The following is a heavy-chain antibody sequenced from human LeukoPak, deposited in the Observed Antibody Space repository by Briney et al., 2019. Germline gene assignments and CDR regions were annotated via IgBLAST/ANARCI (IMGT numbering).Heavy chain of an antibody. Sequence: GGSLRLSCAASGFTFSSYGMSWVRQAPGKGLEWVSGISGSGGTTYYADSVKGRFTISRDNSKNTLLLQMNSLRAEDTAIYYCAKDLAAVTATILDYWGQGTLVTVSS. D-gene: IGHD2-21*02. CDR3: AKDLAAVTATILDY. J-gene: IGHJ4*02. CDR1: GFTFSSYG. V-gene: IGHV3-23*01. CDR2: ISGSGGTT.